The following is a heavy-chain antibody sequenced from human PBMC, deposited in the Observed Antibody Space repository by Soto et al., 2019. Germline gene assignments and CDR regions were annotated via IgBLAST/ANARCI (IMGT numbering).Heavy chain of an antibody. J-gene: IGHJ4*02. CDR1: GFTFSSYA. V-gene: IGHV3-23*01. CDR2: ISGSGGST. D-gene: IGHD6-19*01. CDR3: AKAIAVAGTWNY. Sequence: EVQLLESGGGLVQPGGFLRLSCAASGFTFSSYAMSWVRQAPGKGLEWVSAISGSGGSTYYADSVKGRFTISRDNSKNTLYLQMNGLRAEDTAVYYCAKAIAVAGTWNYWGQGTLVTVSS.